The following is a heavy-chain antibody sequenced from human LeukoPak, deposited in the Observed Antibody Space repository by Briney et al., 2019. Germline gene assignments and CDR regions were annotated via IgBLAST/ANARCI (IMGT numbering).Heavy chain of an antibody. J-gene: IGHJ6*03. Sequence: SETLSLTCTVSGGSISSYYWSWIRQPPGKGLEWIGYIYYSGSTNYNPSLKSRVSISVDTSKNQFSLKLSSVTAADTAVYYCTRGSIAYYYMDVWGKGTTVTISS. D-gene: IGHD3-22*01. CDR1: GGSISSYY. CDR2: IYYSGST. CDR3: TRGSIAYYYMDV. V-gene: IGHV4-59*01.